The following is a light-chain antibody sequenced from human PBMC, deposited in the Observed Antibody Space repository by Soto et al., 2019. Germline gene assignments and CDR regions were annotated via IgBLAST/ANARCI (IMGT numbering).Light chain of an antibody. CDR3: HQYCSIPRT. CDR2: WAS. J-gene: IGKJ1*01. CDR1: QSVLHSPTNNNY. Sequence: DIVMTQSPDSLAVSLGERATINCKSSQSVLHSPTNNNYLAWYQKKPGQPPKLLIYWASTRESGVPDRFSGSGSGTDFTLTSNSLQAEDASVYYCHQYCSIPRTFGQGTKVEIK. V-gene: IGKV4-1*01.